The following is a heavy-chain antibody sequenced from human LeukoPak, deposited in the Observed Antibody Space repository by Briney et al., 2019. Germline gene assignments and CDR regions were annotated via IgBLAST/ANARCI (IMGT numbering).Heavy chain of an antibody. CDR3: AKDGGLWVSAHWGDS. V-gene: IGHV3-23*01. Sequence: GGSLRLSCAASGFTFGMYAMSWVRQAPGKGLEWVSTLSGSGGSTYYADSVKGRFTISGDESKNTLFLQMNSLRAEDTAVYYCAKDGGLWVSAHWGDSWGRGTLVTVSS. CDR1: GFTFGMYA. J-gene: IGHJ4*02. CDR2: LSGSGGST. D-gene: IGHD7-27*01.